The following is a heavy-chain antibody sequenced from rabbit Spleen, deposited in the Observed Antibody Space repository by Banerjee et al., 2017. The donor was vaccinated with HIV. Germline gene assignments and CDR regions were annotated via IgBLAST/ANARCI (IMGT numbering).Heavy chain of an antibody. Sequence: QSLEESGGDLVKPGASLTLTCKASGFSFNSGYDMCWVRQAPGKGLEWIACIDAGSSGSTYYASWAKGRFTISKASSTTVTLQMTSLTAADTATYFCARSASGVGWSLDLWGPGTLVTVS. J-gene: IGHJ4*01. CDR1: GFSFNSGYD. V-gene: IGHV1S40*01. CDR3: ARSASGVGWSLDL. D-gene: IGHD1-1*01. CDR2: IDAGSSGST.